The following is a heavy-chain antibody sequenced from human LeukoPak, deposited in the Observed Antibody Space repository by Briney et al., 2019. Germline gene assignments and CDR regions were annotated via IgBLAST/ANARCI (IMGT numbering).Heavy chain of an antibody. Sequence: PGGSLRLSCAASGFTFSSYAMHWVRQAPGKGPEWVAVISYDGSNKYYADSVKGRFTISRDNSKNTLYLQMNSLRAEDTAVYYCARDWYYYDSSGYYFPFDYWGQGTLVTVSS. D-gene: IGHD3-22*01. CDR1: GFTFSSYA. CDR3: ARDWYYYDSSGYYFPFDY. CDR2: ISYDGSNK. V-gene: IGHV3-30-3*01. J-gene: IGHJ4*02.